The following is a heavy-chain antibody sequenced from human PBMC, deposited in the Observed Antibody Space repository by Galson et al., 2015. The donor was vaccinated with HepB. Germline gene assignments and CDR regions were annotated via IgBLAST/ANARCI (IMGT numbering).Heavy chain of an antibody. CDR2: IYYSGST. D-gene: IGHD4-23*01. J-gene: IGHJ3*02. Sequence: TLSLTCTVSGGSISRGGYYWSWIRQHPGKGLEWIGYIYYSGSTYYNTSLKSRVTISVDTSKNQFSLKLSSVTAADTAVYYCARTTVVTNDAFDIWGQGTMVTVSS. CDR3: ARTTVVTNDAFDI. V-gene: IGHV4-31*03. CDR1: GGSISRGGYY.